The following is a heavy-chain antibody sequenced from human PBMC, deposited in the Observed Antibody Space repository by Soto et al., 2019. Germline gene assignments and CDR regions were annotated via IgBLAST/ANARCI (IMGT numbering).Heavy chain of an antibody. J-gene: IGHJ4*02. V-gene: IGHV3-66*01. CDR2: IYSGGST. D-gene: IGHD2-15*01. CDR3: ARTCSGGTCSFDY. CDR1: GFTFSSYG. Sequence: GGSLRLSCAASGFTFSSYGMSWVRQAPGKGLEWVSVIYSGGSTYYADSVKGRFTISRDNSENTLYLQMNSLRAEDTAVYYCARTCSGGTCSFDYWGQGTLVTVSS.